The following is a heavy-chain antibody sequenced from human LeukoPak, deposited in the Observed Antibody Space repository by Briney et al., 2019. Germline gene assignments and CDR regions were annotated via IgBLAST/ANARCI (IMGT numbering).Heavy chain of an antibody. Sequence: GGNVRFYSSASRFTFYNAWRRWLGQAQGRGWQWIGRIKSETDGGTTDYAASVNGRCTISRRDAKTTLIRQMNSLKTEDTAAYYCTTAGIPVAGLYFDSWGQGTLVTVSS. CDR3: TTAGIPVAGLYFDS. D-gene: IGHD6-19*01. CDR2: IKSETDGGTT. CDR1: RFTFYNAW. J-gene: IGHJ4*02. V-gene: IGHV3-15*01.